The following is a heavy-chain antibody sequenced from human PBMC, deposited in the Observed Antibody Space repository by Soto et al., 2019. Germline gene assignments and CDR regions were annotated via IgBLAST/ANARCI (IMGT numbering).Heavy chain of an antibody. CDR3: ARVGSAAASAGLGYYNYPMDV. D-gene: IGHD6-13*01. CDR1: GGTFNSYA. CDR2: IVPIFGKV. J-gene: IGHJ6*02. V-gene: IGHV1-69*01. Sequence: QVQLVQSGAEVKKPGSSVKVSCKASGGTFNSYALSWVRQASGQGLERMGGIVPIFGKVNFAQNFQGRVTITADESTSTAYMELSSLGSEDTAVYYCARVGSAAASAGLGYYNYPMDVWGQGTTVIVSS.